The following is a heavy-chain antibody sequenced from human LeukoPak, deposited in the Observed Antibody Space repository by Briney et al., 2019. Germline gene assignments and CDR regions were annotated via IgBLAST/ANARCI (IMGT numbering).Heavy chain of an antibody. J-gene: IGHJ4*02. Sequence: PGRSLRLSCAASGFTFSSYAMHWVRQAPGKGLEWVAVISYDGSNKYYADSVKGRFTISRDNSKNTLYLQMNSLRAEDTAVYYCAREGSIAAAGYYFDYWGQGTLVTVSS. CDR3: AREGSIAAAGYYFDY. CDR1: GFTFSSYA. V-gene: IGHV3-30-3*01. D-gene: IGHD6-13*01. CDR2: ISYDGSNK.